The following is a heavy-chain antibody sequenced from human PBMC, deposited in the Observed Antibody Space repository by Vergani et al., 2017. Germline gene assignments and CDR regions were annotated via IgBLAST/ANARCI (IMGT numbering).Heavy chain of an antibody. D-gene: IGHD2-2*02. V-gene: IGHV3-23*01. CDR1: GFTFSSYA. J-gene: IGHJ4*02. CDR2: ISGSGGST. CDR3: AKDLSPDTSCYRD. Sequence: EVQLLESGGGLVQPGGSLRLSCAASGFTFSSYAMSWVRQAPGKWLEWVSAISGSGGSTYYADSVKGRFTISRDNSKNTLYLQMNSLRAEDTAVYYCAKDLSPDTSCYRDWGQGTLVTVSS.